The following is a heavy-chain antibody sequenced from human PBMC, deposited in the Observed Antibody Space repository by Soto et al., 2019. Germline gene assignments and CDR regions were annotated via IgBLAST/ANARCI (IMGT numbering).Heavy chain of an antibody. CDR1: GFTFSSYA. CDR2: ISGSGGST. Sequence: GGSLRLSCAASGFTFSSYAMSWVRQAPGKGLEWVSAISGSGGSTYYADSVKGRFTISRDNSKNTLYLQMNSLRAEDTAVYYCAKGSTPPELTGAIYIDYWGQGTLVTVSS. J-gene: IGHJ4*02. D-gene: IGHD7-27*01. V-gene: IGHV3-23*01. CDR3: AKGSTPPELTGAIYIDY.